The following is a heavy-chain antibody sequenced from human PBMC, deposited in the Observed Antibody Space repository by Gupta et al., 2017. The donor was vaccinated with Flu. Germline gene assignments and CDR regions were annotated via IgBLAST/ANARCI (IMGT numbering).Heavy chain of an antibody. CDR2: INPNSGGT. CDR1: GYTFTGYY. V-gene: IGHV1-2*02. D-gene: IGHD3-22*01. CDR3: ARRVYYYDSSGYSFDY. J-gene: IGHJ4*02. Sequence: QVQLVQSGAEVKKPGASVKVSCKASGYTFTGYYMHWVRQAPGQGLEWMGWINPNSGGTNYAQKFQGRVTMTRDTSISTAYMELSRLRSDDTAVYYCARRVYYYDSSGYSFDYWGQGTRVTVSS.